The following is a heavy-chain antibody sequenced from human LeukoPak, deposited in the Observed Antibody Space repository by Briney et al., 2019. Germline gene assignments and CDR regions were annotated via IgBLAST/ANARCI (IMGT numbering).Heavy chain of an antibody. CDR1: GGSISGYY. CDR3: ASGLVLRFLVDAFDI. J-gene: IGHJ3*02. V-gene: IGHV4-4*07. Sequence: SETLSLTCTVSGGSISGYYWSWIRQPAGKGLEWIGRIYTGGSTNYHPSLKSRLTMSADTSKNQFSLKLNSVTAADTAVYYCASGLVLRFLVDAFDIWGQGTMVTVSS. CDR2: IYTGGST. D-gene: IGHD3-3*01.